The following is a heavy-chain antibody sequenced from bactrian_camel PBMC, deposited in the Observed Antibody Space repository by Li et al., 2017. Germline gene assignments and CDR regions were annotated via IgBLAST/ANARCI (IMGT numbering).Heavy chain of an antibody. Sequence: HVQLVESGGGSVQAGGSLRLSCAVSVSSANDYCLGWFRQASGKERELVAGIDLVSSTTYADSVEGRFTISKDNAQNTLSLQMHSLKLEDSAMYYCAAGSETYDSPSAEPGPVCDYNYWGQGTQVTVS. V-gene: IGHV3S53*01. J-gene: IGHJ4*01. CDR3: AAGSETYDSPSAEPGPVCDYNY. D-gene: IGHD4*01. CDR1: VSSANDYC. CDR2: IDLVSST.